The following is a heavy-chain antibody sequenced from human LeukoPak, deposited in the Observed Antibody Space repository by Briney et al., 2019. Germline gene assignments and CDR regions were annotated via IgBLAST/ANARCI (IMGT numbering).Heavy chain of an antibody. D-gene: IGHD3-10*01. CDR2: MNTNTGNT. CDR1: VYTFTSYD. J-gene: IGHJ6*02. Sequence: GASLKVSCKAFVYTFTSYDINSVRQAPGQGLEWMGWMNTNTGNTDSAQKFQSRVTMTRNTSISTANMKLSSLRAEDTAVYYGARGSNGVRGVINRGMDVWGQGTTVTVSS. V-gene: IGHV1-8*01. CDR3: ARGSNGVRGVINRGMDV.